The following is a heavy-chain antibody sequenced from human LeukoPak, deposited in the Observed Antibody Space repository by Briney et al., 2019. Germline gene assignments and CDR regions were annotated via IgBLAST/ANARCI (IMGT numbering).Heavy chain of an antibody. CDR2: IHYSGST. D-gene: IGHD2-15*01. CDR3: ARTTEGYCRGRSCYSYYYYMDV. Sequence: PSETLSLTCTVSGGSISSYYWSWIRQPPGKGLEWIGYIHYSGSTNYNPSLKSRVTIPVDTSKNQFSLKLSSVTAADTAVYYCARTTEGYCRGRSCYSYYYYMDVWGKGTTVTVSS. J-gene: IGHJ6*03. CDR1: GGSISSYY. V-gene: IGHV4-59*01.